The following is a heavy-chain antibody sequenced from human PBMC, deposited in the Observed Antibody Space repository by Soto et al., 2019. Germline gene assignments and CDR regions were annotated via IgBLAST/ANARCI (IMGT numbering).Heavy chain of an antibody. CDR1: GYTFTSYA. CDR3: ARDGDLGYCSSTSCSAFDY. Sequence: QVQLVQSGAEVKKPGASVKVSCKASGYTFTSYAMHWVRQAPGQRLEWMGWINAGNGNTKYSQKFQGRVTITRDTSASPAYMELSILRSEDTAVYYCARDGDLGYCSSTSCSAFDYWGQGTMVTVSS. J-gene: IGHJ4*02. CDR2: INAGNGNT. V-gene: IGHV1-3*01. D-gene: IGHD2-2*01.